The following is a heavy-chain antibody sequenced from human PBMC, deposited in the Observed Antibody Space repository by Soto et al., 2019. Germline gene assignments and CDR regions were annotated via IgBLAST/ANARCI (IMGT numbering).Heavy chain of an antibody. Sequence: ASVKVSCKASGYTFTSYSMHWVRQAPGQRLEWMGWINAGNDNTTYSQKFQGRVTITRDTSASTAYMELSSLRSEGTAMYYCARDRYYGSGSYNYFDYWGQGTLVTVSS. CDR1: GYTFTSYS. J-gene: IGHJ4*02. V-gene: IGHV1-3*01. CDR3: ARDRYYGSGSYNYFDY. D-gene: IGHD3-10*01. CDR2: INAGNDNT.